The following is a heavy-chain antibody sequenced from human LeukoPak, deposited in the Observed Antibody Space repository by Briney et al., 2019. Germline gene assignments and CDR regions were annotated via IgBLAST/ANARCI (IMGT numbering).Heavy chain of an antibody. CDR2: IYYSGST. D-gene: IGHD5-18*01. CDR3: ARHEAMAADFDY. Sequence: PSETLSLTCTVSGGSISSGGYYWSWIRQHPGKGLEWIGYIYYSGSTNYNPSLKSRVTISVDTSKNQFSLKLSSVTAADTAVYYCARHEAMAADFDYWGQGTLVTVSS. V-gene: IGHV4-61*08. CDR1: GGSISSGGYY. J-gene: IGHJ4*02.